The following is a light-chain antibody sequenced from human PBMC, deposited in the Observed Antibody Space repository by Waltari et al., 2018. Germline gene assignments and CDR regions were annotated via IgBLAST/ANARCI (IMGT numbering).Light chain of an antibody. Sequence: QSALPQPASVSGSPGKSIPIPCTGTSSAVGGYNYFSWYQQHPGKAPKLMIYDVSNRPSGVSNRFSGSKSGNTASLTISGLQAEDEADYYCSSYTSSSTRVFGGGTKLTVL. CDR1: SSAVGGYNY. CDR3: SSYTSSSTRV. CDR2: DVS. J-gene: IGLJ3*02. V-gene: IGLV2-14*01.